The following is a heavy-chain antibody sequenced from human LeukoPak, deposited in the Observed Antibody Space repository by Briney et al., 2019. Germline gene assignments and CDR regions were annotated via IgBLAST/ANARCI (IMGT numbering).Heavy chain of an antibody. CDR2: IFHTGTT. D-gene: IGHD3-16*01. V-gene: IGHV4-4*02. CDR1: GGSISSSNW. Sequence: SETLSLTCTVSGGSISSSNWWSWLRQSPGKGLEWIGEIFHTGTTTYNPSLKSRVVMSIDKSKNQFSLKLTSLTAADTAVYYCARHPSRGRIAYYFDYWGQGTLVTVSS. CDR3: ARHPSRGRIAYYFDY. J-gene: IGHJ4*02.